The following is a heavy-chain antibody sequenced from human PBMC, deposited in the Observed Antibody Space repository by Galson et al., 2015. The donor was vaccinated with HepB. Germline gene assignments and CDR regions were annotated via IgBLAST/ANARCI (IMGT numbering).Heavy chain of an antibody. D-gene: IGHD6-13*01. CDR1: GGSFSGYY. Sequence: TLSLTCAVYGGSFSGYYWSWIRQPPGKGLEWIGEINHSGSTNYNPSLKSRVTISVDTSKNQFSLKLSSVTAADTAVYYCAGGSIAAIDYWGQGTLVTVSS. J-gene: IGHJ4*02. CDR2: INHSGST. V-gene: IGHV4-34*01. CDR3: AGGSIAAIDY.